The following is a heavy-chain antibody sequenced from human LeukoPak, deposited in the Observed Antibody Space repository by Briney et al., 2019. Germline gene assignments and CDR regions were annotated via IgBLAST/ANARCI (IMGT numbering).Heavy chain of an antibody. CDR1: GFTFSGYA. V-gene: IGHV3-23*01. D-gene: IGHD2-2*02. Sequence: GGSLRLSCAASGFTFSGYAMSWVRQAPGKGLEYVSLISHSGADTYYADSVKGRFTISRDNSKNTLYLQMNSLRAEDTAVYYCAKGSSTSCYSFVDYWGQGTLVTVSS. CDR3: AKGSSTSCYSFVDY. CDR2: ISHSGADT. J-gene: IGHJ4*02.